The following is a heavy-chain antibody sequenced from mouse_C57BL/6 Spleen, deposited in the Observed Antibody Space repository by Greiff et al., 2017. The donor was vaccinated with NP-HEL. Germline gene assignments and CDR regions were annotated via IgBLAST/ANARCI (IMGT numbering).Heavy chain of an antibody. J-gene: IGHJ3*01. CDR2: IDPETGGT. CDR3: TRVRGNYFSWAY. Sequence: QVQLQQSGAELVRPGASVTLSCKASGYTFTDYEMHWVKQTPVHGLEWIGAIDPETGGTAYNQKFKGKAILTADKSSSTAYMELRSLTSEDSAVYYCTRVRGNYFSWAYWGQGTLVTVSA. D-gene: IGHD2-1*01. V-gene: IGHV1-15*01. CDR1: GYTFTDYE.